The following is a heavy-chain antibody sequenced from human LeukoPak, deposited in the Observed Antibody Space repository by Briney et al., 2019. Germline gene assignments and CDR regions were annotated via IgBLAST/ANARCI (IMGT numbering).Heavy chain of an antibody. V-gene: IGHV3-7*04. CDR2: IKQDGSDK. J-gene: IGHJ4*02. Sequence: GGSLRLSCAASGFTFSSYWMSWVRQAPGKGLEWVANIKQDGSDKHYLDSVKGRFTVSRDNAKNSLHLQMNSLRVEDTAVYYCARDGSGWAYDYWGQGTLVTVSS. CDR3: ARDGSGWAYDY. CDR1: GFTFSSYW. D-gene: IGHD6-19*01.